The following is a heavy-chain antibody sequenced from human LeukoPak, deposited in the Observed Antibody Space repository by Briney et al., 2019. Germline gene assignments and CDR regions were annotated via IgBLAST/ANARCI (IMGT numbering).Heavy chain of an antibody. CDR3: ARRAVFLAFDI. V-gene: IGHV3-30-3*01. J-gene: IGHJ3*02. CDR2: ISYDGSNK. D-gene: IGHD1-14*01. Sequence: PGRSLRLSCAASGFTFSTYAMHWVRQAPGKGLEWVAVISYDGSNKYYADSVKGRFTISRDNSKNTLYLQMNSLRAEDTAVYYCARRAVFLAFDIWGQGTMVTVSS. CDR1: GFTFSTYA.